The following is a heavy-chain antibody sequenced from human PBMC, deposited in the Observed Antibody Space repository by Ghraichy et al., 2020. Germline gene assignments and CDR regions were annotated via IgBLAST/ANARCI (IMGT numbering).Heavy chain of an antibody. CDR1: GFVFHKTW. J-gene: IGHJ4*02. CDR2: TNDDAKEK. Sequence: GGSLRLSCEASGFVFHKTWMGWVRQAPGKGLEWVAITNDDAKEKYCADAVKGRFTISRDNARQTLYVQMNSLRVDDTAVYYCVRDPSHGAIDYWGQGTLVSVSS. D-gene: IGHD4-17*01. CDR3: VRDPSHGAIDY. V-gene: IGHV3-7*03.